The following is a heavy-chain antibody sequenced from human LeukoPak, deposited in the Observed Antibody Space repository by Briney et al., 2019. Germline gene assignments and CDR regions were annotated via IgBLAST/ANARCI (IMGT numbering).Heavy chain of an antibody. Sequence: GGSLRLSCAASGFTFSSYAMSWVRQAPGKGLEWVSAISGSGGSTYYADSVKGRFTISRDNSKNTLYLQMNSLRAEDTAVYYCARAGAHYYGSGSYYSKTNQFDYWGQGTLVTVSS. J-gene: IGHJ4*02. V-gene: IGHV3-23*01. CDR1: GFTFSSYA. D-gene: IGHD3-10*01. CDR2: ISGSGGST. CDR3: ARAGAHYYGSGSYYSKTNQFDY.